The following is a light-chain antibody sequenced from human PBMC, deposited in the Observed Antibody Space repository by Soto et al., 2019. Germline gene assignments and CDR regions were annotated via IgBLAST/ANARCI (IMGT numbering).Light chain of an antibody. J-gene: IGLJ3*02. CDR2: SDD. CDR1: SSNIGSNA. CDR3: AAWGDSLNTWV. Sequence: QSVLTQPRSASATPGQTVTISCSGSSSNIGSNAVSWYQHFPGTAPKVLIYSDDQRPSGVPDRFSGSKSGTSASLAISGLQAEDEADYFCAAWGDSLNTWVFGGGTKVTVL. V-gene: IGLV1-44*01.